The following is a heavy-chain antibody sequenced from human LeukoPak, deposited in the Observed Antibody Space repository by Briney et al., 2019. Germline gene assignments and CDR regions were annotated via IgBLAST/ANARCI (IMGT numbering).Heavy chain of an antibody. CDR1: GGSFSGYY. Sequence: RSSETLSLTCAVYGGSFSGYYWSWIRQPPGKGLEWIGEINHSGSTNYNPSLKSRVTISVDTSKNQFSLKLSSVTAADTAVYYCAREPWFRGYSDYWGQGTLVTVSA. V-gene: IGHV4-34*01. CDR3: AREPWFRGYSDY. CDR2: INHSGST. J-gene: IGHJ4*02. D-gene: IGHD5-18*01.